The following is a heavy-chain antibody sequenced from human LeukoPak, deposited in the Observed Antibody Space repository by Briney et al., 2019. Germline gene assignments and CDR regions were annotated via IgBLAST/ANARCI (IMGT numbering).Heavy chain of an antibody. D-gene: IGHD1-1*01. Sequence: GGSLRLSCAASGFTFSSYGMHWVRQAPGKGLEWVAVISYDGSTYADSVKGRFTISRDNSKNTLFLQMNSLRAEDTAKYYCAKSLLTTATGTGRASDIWGQGTMVTVSS. J-gene: IGHJ3*02. CDR2: ISYDGS. CDR1: GFTFSSYG. V-gene: IGHV3-30*18. CDR3: AKSLLTTATGTGRASDI.